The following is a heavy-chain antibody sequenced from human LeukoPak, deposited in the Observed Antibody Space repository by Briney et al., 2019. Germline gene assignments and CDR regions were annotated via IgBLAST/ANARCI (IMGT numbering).Heavy chain of an antibody. Sequence: GGSLRLSCAASGFTFSSYWMHWVRQAPGKGLVWVSRINSDGSSTSYADSVKGRFTISRDNAKNTLNLQMNSLRVEDTAVYYCARGVPHHYGTDVWGQGTTCTVSS. CDR1: GFTFSSYW. CDR2: INSDGSST. V-gene: IGHV3-74*01. J-gene: IGHJ6*02. CDR3: ARGVPHHYGTDV.